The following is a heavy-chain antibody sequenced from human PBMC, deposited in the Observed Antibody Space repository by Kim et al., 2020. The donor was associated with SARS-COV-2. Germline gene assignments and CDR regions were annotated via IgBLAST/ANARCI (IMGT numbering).Heavy chain of an antibody. D-gene: IGHD6-25*01. CDR2: TYSGDST. V-gene: IGHV3-53*01. J-gene: IGHJ4*02. CDR3: TRGRPGPLGGDFAF. Sequence: GGSLRLSCAASGFSVSANYMSWVRQAPGKGLEWVSFTYSGDSTNYADSVKGRFTISGDSSKNTVDLQMNSLRAEDTADSYCTRGRPGPLGGDFAFWGQGT. CDR1: GFSVSANY.